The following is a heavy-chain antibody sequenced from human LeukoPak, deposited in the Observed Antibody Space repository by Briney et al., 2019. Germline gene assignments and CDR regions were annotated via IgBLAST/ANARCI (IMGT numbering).Heavy chain of an antibody. J-gene: IGHJ4*02. V-gene: IGHV3-48*04. CDR1: GFTFSSYS. D-gene: IGHD3-16*01. CDR2: ISSSSSTI. Sequence: GGSLRLSCAAPGFTFSSYSMNWVRQAPGKGLEWVSYISSSSSTIYYADSVKGRFTISRDNAKNSLYLQMNSLRAEDTAVYYCARRGMADYWGQGTLVTVSS. CDR3: ARRGMADY.